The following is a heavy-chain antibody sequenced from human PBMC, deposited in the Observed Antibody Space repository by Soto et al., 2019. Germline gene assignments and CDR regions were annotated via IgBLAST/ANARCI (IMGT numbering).Heavy chain of an antibody. J-gene: IGHJ6*02. V-gene: IGHV1-18*04. Sequence: ASVKVSCKASGYTFTSYGISWVRQAPGQGLEWMGWISAYNGNTNYAQKLQGRVTMTTDTSTSTAYMELRSLRSDDTAVYYCARDQASKYCDFWSGGDYYYYGMDVWGQGTTVTVSS. CDR2: ISAYNGNT. CDR1: GYTFTSYG. CDR3: ARDQASKYCDFWSGGDYYYYGMDV. D-gene: IGHD3-3*01.